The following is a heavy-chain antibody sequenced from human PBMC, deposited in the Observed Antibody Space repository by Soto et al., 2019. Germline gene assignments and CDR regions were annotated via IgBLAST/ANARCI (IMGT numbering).Heavy chain of an antibody. CDR1: GFSISRHW. J-gene: IGHJ4*02. CDR3: ARGGFSYGTGIEH. V-gene: IGHV3-7*01. CDR2: KKQDGTEE. Sequence: EVQLVESGGGLVQPGGSLRLSCAASGFSISRHWMSWVRQAPGKGLEWVADKKQDGTEEYYVDSVKGRFTVSRDNAKKSLYLQLTSLRVEVTALYYCARGGFSYGTGIEHWGQGTLVTVAS. D-gene: IGHD5-18*01.